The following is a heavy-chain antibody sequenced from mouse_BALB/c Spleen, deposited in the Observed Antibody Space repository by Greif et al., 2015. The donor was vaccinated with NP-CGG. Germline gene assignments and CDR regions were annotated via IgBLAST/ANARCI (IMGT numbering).Heavy chain of an antibody. V-gene: IGHV14-3*02. CDR3: ARCYWYFDV. CDR1: GFNIKDTY. Sequence: VQLQQSGAELVKPEASVKLSCTASGFNIKDTYMHWVKQRPEQGLEWIGRIDPANGNTKYDPKFQGKATITADTSSNTAYLQLSSLTSEDTAVYYRARCYWYFDVWGAGTTVTVSS. J-gene: IGHJ1*01. CDR2: IDPANGNT.